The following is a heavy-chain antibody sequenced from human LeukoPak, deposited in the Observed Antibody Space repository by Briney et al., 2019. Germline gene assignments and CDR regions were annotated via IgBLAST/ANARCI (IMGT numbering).Heavy chain of an antibody. Sequence: GGSLRLSCAASGFTFSSYAMHWVRQAPGKGLEWVSALNGDTTYYAESVKGRFTVSRDNSKNTLYLQMNSLTAEDTAVYYCAREASGYSFADYWGQGTLVTVSS. V-gene: IGHV3-23*01. CDR3: AREASGYSFADY. D-gene: IGHD1-26*01. CDR2: LNGDTT. CDR1: GFTFSSYA. J-gene: IGHJ4*02.